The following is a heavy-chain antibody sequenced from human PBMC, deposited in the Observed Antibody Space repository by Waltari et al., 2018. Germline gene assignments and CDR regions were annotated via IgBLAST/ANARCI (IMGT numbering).Heavy chain of an antibody. D-gene: IGHD7-27*01. CDR2: CDPEDGET. J-gene: IGHJ5*02. CDR1: GYTLTELS. V-gene: IGHV1-24*01. CDR3: ATVNWGPAGWFDP. Sequence: QVQLVQSGAEVKKPGASLKVSCKVSGYTLTELSMHWVRQAPGKGLEWMGGCDPEDGETIYAQKCQGRVTMTEDTSTDAAYMELSSLRAEDTAVYYCATVNWGPAGWFDPWGQGTLVTVSS.